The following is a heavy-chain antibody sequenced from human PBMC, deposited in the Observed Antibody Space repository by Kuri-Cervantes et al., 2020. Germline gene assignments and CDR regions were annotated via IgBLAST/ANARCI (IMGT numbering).Heavy chain of an antibody. CDR3: ARGYSGSLNYFDY. CDR1: GFTFSSYG. D-gene: IGHD1-26*01. V-gene: IGHV3-30*03. Sequence: GGSLRLSCAASGFTFSSYGMHWVRQAPGKGLEWVAVISYDGSNKYYADSVKGRFTISRDNSKNTLYLQMNSLRAEDTAVYYCARGYSGSLNYFDYWGQGTLVTVSS. CDR2: ISYDGSNK. J-gene: IGHJ4*02.